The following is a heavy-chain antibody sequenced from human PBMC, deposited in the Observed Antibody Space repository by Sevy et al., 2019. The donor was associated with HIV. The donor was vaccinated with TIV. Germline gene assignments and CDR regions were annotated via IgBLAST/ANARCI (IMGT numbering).Heavy chain of an antibody. CDR3: ARDSIVVVPAARAPYYYYMDV. CDR2: IYYSGST. CDR1: GGSISSYY. Sequence: SETLSLTCTVSGGSISSYYWSWIRQPPGKGLEWIGYIYYSGSTNYNPSLKSRVTISVETSKNQFSLKLSSVTAADTAVYYCARDSIVVVPAARAPYYYYMDVWGKGTTVTVSS. V-gene: IGHV4-59*01. J-gene: IGHJ6*03. D-gene: IGHD2-2*01.